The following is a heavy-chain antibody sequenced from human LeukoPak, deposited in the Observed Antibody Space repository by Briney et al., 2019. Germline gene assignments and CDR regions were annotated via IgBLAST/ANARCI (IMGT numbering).Heavy chain of an antibody. CDR2: ISTYNGNT. CDR1: GYSFVLYG. Sequence: ASVKVSCKASGYSFVLYGISWVRQAPGQGPEWMGWISTYNGNTKYAEKFQGRVTMTTDTPTSTAYMELRSLRSDDTAVYYCARDQGIAVNWFDPWGQGTLVTVSS. V-gene: IGHV1-18*01. J-gene: IGHJ5*02. D-gene: IGHD6-19*01. CDR3: ARDQGIAVNWFDP.